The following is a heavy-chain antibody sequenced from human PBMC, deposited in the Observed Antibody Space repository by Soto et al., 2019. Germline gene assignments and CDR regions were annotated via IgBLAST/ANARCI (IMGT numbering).Heavy chain of an antibody. J-gene: IGHJ4*02. V-gene: IGHV1-69*13. CDR1: GGTFSSYA. CDR3: ARDPYYYGSGSYSHFDY. D-gene: IGHD3-10*01. CDR2: IIPIFGTA. Sequence: ASVKVSCKASGGTFSSYAISWVRQAPGQGLEWMGGIIPIFGTANYAQKFQGRVTITADESTSTAYMELSSLRSEDTAVYYCARDPYYYGSGSYSHFDYWGQGALVTVSS.